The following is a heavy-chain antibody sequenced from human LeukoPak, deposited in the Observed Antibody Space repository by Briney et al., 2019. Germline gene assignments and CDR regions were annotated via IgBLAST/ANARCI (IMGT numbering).Heavy chain of an antibody. CDR1: GDSININPYF. Sequence: PSETLSLTCIVSGDSININPYFWGWIRQPPGKGLEWIGIINYSGSSYYNPSLKSRLTLSLHTPKNQVSLNLRSVTAADTAVYYCAVLRIPMVRGAIRSPPLDVWGKGTTVTVSS. V-gene: IGHV4-39*07. CDR3: AVLRIPMVRGAIRSPPLDV. CDR2: INYSGSS. D-gene: IGHD3-10*01. J-gene: IGHJ6*04.